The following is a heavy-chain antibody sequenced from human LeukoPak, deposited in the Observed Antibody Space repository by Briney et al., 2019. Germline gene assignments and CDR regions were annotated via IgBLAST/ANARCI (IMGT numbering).Heavy chain of an antibody. D-gene: IGHD3-9*01. Sequence: NPSETLSLTCTVSGGSISSGGYYWSWIRQPPGKGLEWIGYIYYSGSTNYNPSLKSRVTISVDTSKNRFSLKLSSVTAADTAVYYCARESLDYDILTGYNNWFDPWGQGTLVTVSS. V-gene: IGHV4-61*08. CDR3: ARESLDYDILTGYNNWFDP. J-gene: IGHJ5*02. CDR1: GGSISSGGYY. CDR2: IYYSGST.